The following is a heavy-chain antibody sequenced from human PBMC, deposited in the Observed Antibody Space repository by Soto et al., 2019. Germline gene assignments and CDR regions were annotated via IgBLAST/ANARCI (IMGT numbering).Heavy chain of an antibody. CDR1: GGSISSGGYY. Sequence: QVQLQESGPGLVKPSQTLSLTCTVSGGSISSGGYYWSWIRPHPGKGLEWIGYIYYSGSTYYNPSRKSRVTISVDTSKNQFSLKLSSVTAADTAVYYCARGGLWFGGKHMDLWGQGTLVTVSS. CDR3: ARGGLWFGGKHMDL. CDR2: IYYSGST. V-gene: IGHV4-31*03. J-gene: IGHJ5*02. D-gene: IGHD3-10*01.